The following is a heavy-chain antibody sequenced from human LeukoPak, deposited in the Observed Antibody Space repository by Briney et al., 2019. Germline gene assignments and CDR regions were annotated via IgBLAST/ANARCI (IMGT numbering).Heavy chain of an antibody. J-gene: IGHJ4*02. CDR1: GFTFSSYE. V-gene: IGHV3-48*03. CDR3: ARDCSGGSCYPAGFDY. Sequence: PGGSLRLSCAASGFTFSSYEMNWVRQAPGKGLEWVSYISSSGSTIYYADSVKGRFTISRDNAKNSLYLQMNSLRAEDTAVCYCARDCSGGSCYPAGFDYWGQGTLVTVSS. CDR2: ISSSGSTI. D-gene: IGHD2-15*01.